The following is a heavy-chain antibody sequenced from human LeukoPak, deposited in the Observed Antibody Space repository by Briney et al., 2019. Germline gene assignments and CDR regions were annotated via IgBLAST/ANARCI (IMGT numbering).Heavy chain of an antibody. CDR3: ARNPGYYDSRGFYYVDAFDI. CDR2: IKQDESEK. D-gene: IGHD3-22*01. V-gene: IGHV3-7*01. CDR1: GFTFSSYW. J-gene: IGHJ3*02. Sequence: GGSLRLSCAASGFTFSSYWMSWVRQAPGRGLEWVANIKQDESEKYYVDSVKGRFTISRDNAKNSLYLQMNGLRAEDTAVYYCARNPGYYDSRGFYYVDAFDIWGQGTMVTVSS.